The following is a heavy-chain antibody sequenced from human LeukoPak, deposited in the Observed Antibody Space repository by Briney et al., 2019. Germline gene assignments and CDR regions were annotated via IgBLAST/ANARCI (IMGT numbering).Heavy chain of an antibody. Sequence: ASVKVSCKASGGTFSSYAISWVRQAPGQGLEWMGRIIPILGIANYAQKFQGRVTMTRDTSTSTVYMELSSLRSEDTAVYYCARGTGIAAAVTSLFQYWGQGTLVTVSS. V-gene: IGHV1-69*04. D-gene: IGHD6-13*01. CDR2: IIPILGIA. CDR1: GGTFSSYA. CDR3: ARGTGIAAAVTSLFQY. J-gene: IGHJ1*01.